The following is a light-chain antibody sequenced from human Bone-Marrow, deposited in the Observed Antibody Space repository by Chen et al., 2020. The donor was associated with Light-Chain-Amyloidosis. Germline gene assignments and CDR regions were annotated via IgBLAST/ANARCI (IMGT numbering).Light chain of an antibody. Sequence: QPALTQPASLSGSPGPSIPLSCTGTSSDVGGDNHVSWYQQHPDKAPKLMIYEVTNRPSWVPDRFSGSKSDNTASLTISGLQTEDEADYFCSSYTITNTLVFGSGTRVTVL. CDR2: EVT. CDR3: SSYTITNTLV. CDR1: SSDVGGDNH. J-gene: IGLJ1*01. V-gene: IGLV2-14*01.